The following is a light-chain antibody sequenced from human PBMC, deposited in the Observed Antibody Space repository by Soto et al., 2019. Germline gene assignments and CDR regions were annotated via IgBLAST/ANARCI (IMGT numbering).Light chain of an antibody. V-gene: IGKV3-15*01. CDR3: QQTYSTPPT. CDR1: QAVSSN. CDR2: AAS. J-gene: IGKJ2*01. Sequence: EIVMTQSPATLSVSPGERATLSCRASQAVSSNLAWYQQKPGQAPRLLIYAASTRAAGIPDRFSGSGSGTGFTLTITSLQSEDFATYYCQQTYSTPPTFGQGTTLEIK.